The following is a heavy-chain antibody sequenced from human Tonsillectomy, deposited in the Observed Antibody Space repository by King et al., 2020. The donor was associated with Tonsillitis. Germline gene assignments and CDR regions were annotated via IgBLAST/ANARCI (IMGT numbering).Heavy chain of an antibody. D-gene: IGHD3-16*01. CDR1: GFTFSSYG. CDR3: AKDGIGGSDY. J-gene: IGHJ4*02. CDR2: IRYDGSLK. Sequence: VQLVESGGGVVQPGGSLRLSCAASGFTFSSYGMYWVRQPPGKGLEWVAFIRYDGSLKYYADSVKGRFTISRDNSKNTLCLQMNSLRAEDTAVYYCAKDGIGGSDYWGQGTLVTVSS. V-gene: IGHV3-30*02.